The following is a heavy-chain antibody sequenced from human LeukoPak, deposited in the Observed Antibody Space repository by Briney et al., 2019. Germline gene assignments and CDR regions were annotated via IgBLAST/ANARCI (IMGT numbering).Heavy chain of an antibody. Sequence: GGSLRLSCAAPGFTVSSNYMSWVRQAPGKGLEWVSVIYSGGSTYYADSVKGRFTISRHNSKNTLYLQMNSLRAEDTAVYYCARDRYGSADYYYYGMDVWGQGTTVTVSS. CDR3: ARDRYGSADYYYYGMDV. CDR2: IYSGGST. D-gene: IGHD3-10*01. J-gene: IGHJ6*02. CDR1: GFTVSSNY. V-gene: IGHV3-53*04.